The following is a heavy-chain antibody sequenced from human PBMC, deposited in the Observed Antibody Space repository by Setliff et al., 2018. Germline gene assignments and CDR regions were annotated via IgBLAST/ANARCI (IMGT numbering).Heavy chain of an antibody. J-gene: IGHJ4*02. Sequence: SETLSLTCTVSGGSINNYYWSWVRQPPGKGLEWLGYISYSGKTNYNPSLKSRVTMSVDTSKNQFSLKLSSVTAADTAVYYCARGRLHYYDSSGYSYWGQGTLVTVSS. D-gene: IGHD3-22*01. V-gene: IGHV4-59*01. CDR1: GGSINNYY. CDR2: ISYSGKT. CDR3: ARGRLHYYDSSGYSY.